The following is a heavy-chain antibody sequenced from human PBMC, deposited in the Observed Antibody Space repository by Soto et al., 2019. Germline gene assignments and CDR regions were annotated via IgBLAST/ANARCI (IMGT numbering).Heavy chain of an antibody. CDR3: ARTWSSWLRRASYGMDV. CDR1: GYTFTGYY. CDR2: INPNSGGT. J-gene: IGHJ6*02. V-gene: IGHV1-2*02. D-gene: IGHD3-22*01. Sequence: VKVSCKASGYTFTGYYMHWVRQAPGQGLEWMGWINPNSGGTNYAQKFQGRVTMTRDTSISTAYMELSRLRSDDTAVYYCARTWSSWLRRASYGMDVWGQGTTVTVSS.